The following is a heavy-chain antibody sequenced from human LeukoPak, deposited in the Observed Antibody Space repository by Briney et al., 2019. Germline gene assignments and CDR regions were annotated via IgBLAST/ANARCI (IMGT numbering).Heavy chain of an antibody. CDR1: GFTFSSYS. Sequence: PGGSLRLSCAASGFTFSSYSMSWVRQAPGKGLEWVSSISSSSSYIYYADSVKGRFTISRDNAKNSLYLQMNSLRAEDTAVYYCARDSTGWELLSGYFDYWGQGTLVTVSS. D-gene: IGHD1-26*01. CDR2: ISSSSSYI. CDR3: ARDSTGWELLSGYFDY. J-gene: IGHJ4*02. V-gene: IGHV3-21*01.